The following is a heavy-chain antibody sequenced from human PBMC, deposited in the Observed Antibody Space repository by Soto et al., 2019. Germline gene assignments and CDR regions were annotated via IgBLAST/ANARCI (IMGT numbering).Heavy chain of an antibody. CDR3: ARDDIPGIAVATYGMDV. J-gene: IGHJ6*02. Sequence: GGSLRLSCAASGFIFSNFGMHWVRQAPGKGLEWVAVIWYDGSNEYYADSVKGRFTISKDNSKNTLYLQMNSLRAEDTAVYYCARDDIPGIAVATYGMDVWGQGTTVTVSS. V-gene: IGHV3-33*01. CDR1: GFIFSNFG. CDR2: IWYDGSNE. D-gene: IGHD6-19*01.